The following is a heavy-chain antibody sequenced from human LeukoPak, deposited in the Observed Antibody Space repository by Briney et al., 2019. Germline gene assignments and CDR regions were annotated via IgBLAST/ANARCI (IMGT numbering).Heavy chain of an antibody. V-gene: IGHV4-4*02. J-gene: IGHJ4*02. CDR2: IYHSGST. CDR1: GGSISSSNW. D-gene: IGHD1-26*01. Sequence: SETLSLTCAISGGSISSSNWWSWVRQPPGKGLEWIGEIYHSGSTNYSPSLKSRVTISADKSKNQFSLKVTSVTAADTAVYYCARVSSGSYYFDSWGQGTLVTVSS. CDR3: ARVSSGSYYFDS.